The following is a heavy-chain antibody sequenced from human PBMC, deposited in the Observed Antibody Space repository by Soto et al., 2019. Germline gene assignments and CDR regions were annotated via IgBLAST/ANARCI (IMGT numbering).Heavy chain of an antibody. CDR2: ISWNSGSI. V-gene: IGHV3-9*01. CDR3: AKSHTTSGWYVTTDY. J-gene: IGHJ4*02. CDR1: GGTFGDDA. D-gene: IGHD6-19*01. Sequence: GGSLRLSCAASGGTFGDDAMQWVRQAPGKGLEWVSAISWNSGSIDYADSVKGRFTISRDNAKNSLYLQMNSLRAEDTAWYYCAKSHTTSGWYVTTDYWGQGTRVTVSS.